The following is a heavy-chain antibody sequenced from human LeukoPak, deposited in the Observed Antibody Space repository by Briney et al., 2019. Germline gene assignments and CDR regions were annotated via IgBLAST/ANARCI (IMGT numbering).Heavy chain of an antibody. CDR3: ARRLNYYYDSSGYPGYYFDY. V-gene: IGHV3-53*01. D-gene: IGHD3-22*01. Sequence: GGSLRLSCAASGFTFSSYGMSWVRQAPGKGLEWGSVIYSGGSTYYADSVKGRFTISRDNSKNTLYLQMNSLRAEDTAVYYCARRLNYYYDSSGYPGYYFDYWGQGTLVTVSS. CDR2: IYSGGST. J-gene: IGHJ4*02. CDR1: GFTFSSYG.